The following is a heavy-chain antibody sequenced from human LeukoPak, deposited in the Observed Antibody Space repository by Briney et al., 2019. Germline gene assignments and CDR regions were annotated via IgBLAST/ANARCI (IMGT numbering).Heavy chain of an antibody. CDR3: TTFYSRLTYY. Sequence: QTGGSLRLSCAASGFNLNSYWISWVRQAPGKGLEWLANINQDGSEKYYVDSVKGRFTISRDNAKNSLYLQMNSLRAEDTAVYYCTTFYSRLTYYWGQGTLVTVSS. CDR1: GFNLNSYW. J-gene: IGHJ4*02. V-gene: IGHV3-7*05. D-gene: IGHD2/OR15-2a*01. CDR2: INQDGSEK.